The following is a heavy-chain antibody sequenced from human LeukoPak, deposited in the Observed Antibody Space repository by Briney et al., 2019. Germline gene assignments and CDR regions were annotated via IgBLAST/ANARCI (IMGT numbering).Heavy chain of an antibody. CDR1: GFTVSSNY. CDR3: ILATIGRSLDY. Sequence: GGSLRLSCAASGFTVSSNYMSWVRQAPGKGLEWVSVIYSGGSTYYADSVKGRFTISRDNSKNTLYLQMNSLRVEDTAVYYCILATIGRSLDYWGQGTLVTVSP. CDR2: IYSGGST. D-gene: IGHD5-12*01. V-gene: IGHV3-53*01. J-gene: IGHJ4*02.